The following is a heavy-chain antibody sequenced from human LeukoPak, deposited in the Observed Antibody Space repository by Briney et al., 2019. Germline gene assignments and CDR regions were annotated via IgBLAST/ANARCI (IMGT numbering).Heavy chain of an antibody. J-gene: IGHJ4*02. D-gene: IGHD6-19*01. Sequence: GGSLRLSCAASGFTFSGYSMNWVRQAPGRGLEWVSYITSSRSTIYYADSVKGRFTISRDNAKNSLYLQMNSLRAEDTAVYYCARDQRGFSRLADYWGQGTLVTVSS. CDR3: ARDQRGFSRLADY. CDR2: ITSSRSTI. CDR1: GFTFSGYS. V-gene: IGHV3-48*01.